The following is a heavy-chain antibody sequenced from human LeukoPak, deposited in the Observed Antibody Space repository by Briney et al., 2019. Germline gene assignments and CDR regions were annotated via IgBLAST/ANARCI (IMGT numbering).Heavy chain of an antibody. CDR3: AKGGPATMRDGYNYYYYYREV. CDR2: ISGSGGHT. CDR1: GITFSSNA. D-gene: IGHD5-24*01. J-gene: IGHJ6*03. V-gene: IGHV3-23*01. Sequence: GGSLRLSCAASGITFSSNAMSWVRQAPGTGLEWVSLISGSGGHTYYGDSVKGRFTISRDNSTNRLYLQMNSLRPEDTAVYYCAKGGPATMRDGYNYYYYYREVWGRGTTVTVSS.